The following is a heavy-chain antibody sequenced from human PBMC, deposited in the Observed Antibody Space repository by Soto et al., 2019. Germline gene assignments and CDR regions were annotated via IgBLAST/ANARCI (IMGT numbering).Heavy chain of an antibody. CDR1: GGSISSGDYY. D-gene: IGHD3-9*01. V-gene: IGHV4-30-4*01. J-gene: IGHJ3*02. Sequence: QVQLQESGPGLVKPSQTLSLTCTVSGGSISSGDYYWSWIRQPPGKGLEWIGYIYYSGSTYYNPSLKSRVTISVDTSKNQFSLKLSSVTAADTAVYYCARGYYDSLTGYYRGPSAFDIWGQGTMVTVSS. CDR3: ARGYYDSLTGYYRGPSAFDI. CDR2: IYYSGST.